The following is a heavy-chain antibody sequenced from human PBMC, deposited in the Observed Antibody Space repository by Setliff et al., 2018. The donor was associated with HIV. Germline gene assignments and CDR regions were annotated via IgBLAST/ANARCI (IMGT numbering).Heavy chain of an antibody. J-gene: IGHJ3*02. D-gene: IGHD2-2*02. CDR1: GYSFTNYW. CDR2: IYPGDSDT. V-gene: IGHV5-51*01. CDR3: ARQVPAAIGAFDI. Sequence: GESLKISCKASGYSFTNYWIGWVRQMPGKGLEWMGIIYPGDSDTRYSPSFQGQVTISADKSISTAYLQWGSLKASDTAMYYCARQVPAAIGAFDIWGQGTMVTVSS.